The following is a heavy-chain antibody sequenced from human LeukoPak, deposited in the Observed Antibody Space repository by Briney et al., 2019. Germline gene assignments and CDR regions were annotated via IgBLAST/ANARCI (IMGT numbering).Heavy chain of an antibody. V-gene: IGHV4-31*03. CDR2: IYYSGST. D-gene: IGHD3-3*01. CDR1: GGSISSGGYY. CDR3: ARDRNDFWSGYPRPWYYYYGMDV. Sequence: SETLSLTCTASGGSISSGGYYWSWIRQHPGKGLEWIGYIYYSGSTYYNPSLKSRVTISVDTSKNQFSLKLSSVTAADTAVYYCARDRNDFWSGYPRPWYYYYGMDVWGQGTTVTVSS. J-gene: IGHJ6*02.